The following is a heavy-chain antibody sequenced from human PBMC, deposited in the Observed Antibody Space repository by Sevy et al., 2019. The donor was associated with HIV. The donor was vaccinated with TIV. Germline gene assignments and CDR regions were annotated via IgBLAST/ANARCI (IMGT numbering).Heavy chain of an antibody. CDR2: IKQDGSEK. CDR3: ARGMGWELLYFDY. J-gene: IGHJ4*02. D-gene: IGHD1-26*01. Sequence: GGSLRLSCAASGFSFSTYWMSWVRQAPGKGLEWVANIKQDGSEKYYVDSAKGRFTISRDNAKNSLYLQMNSLRAEDTAVYYCARGMGWELLYFDYWGQGTLVTVS. CDR1: GFSFSTYW. V-gene: IGHV3-7*01.